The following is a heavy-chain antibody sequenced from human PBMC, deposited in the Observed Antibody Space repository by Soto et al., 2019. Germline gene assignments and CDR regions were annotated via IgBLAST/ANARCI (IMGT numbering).Heavy chain of an antibody. CDR1: GFTFSSYA. V-gene: IGHV3-23*01. CDR3: AKDPLLEYFDWFPDYFDY. D-gene: IGHD3-9*01. J-gene: IGHJ4*02. Sequence: GGSLRLSCAASGFTFSSYAMSWARQAPGKGLEWVSAISGSGGSTYYADSVKGRFTISRDNSKNTLYLQMNSLRAEDTAVYYCAKDPLLEYFDWFPDYFDYWGQGTLVTVSS. CDR2: ISGSGGST.